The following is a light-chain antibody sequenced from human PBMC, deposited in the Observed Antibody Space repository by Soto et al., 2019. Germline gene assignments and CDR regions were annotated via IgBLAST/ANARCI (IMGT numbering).Light chain of an antibody. J-gene: IGKJ3*01. V-gene: IGKV3-15*01. CDR1: QSISSN. CDR3: QQYNKWPLFT. CDR2: GAS. Sequence: IVMTQSPATLSVSPGQRATLSCRASQSISSNLAWYQQRPGQAPRLLIYGASTRASGVPGRFSGSGSVTDFVLTISSLQSEDFAIYYCQQYNKWPLFTFGPGTRVDI.